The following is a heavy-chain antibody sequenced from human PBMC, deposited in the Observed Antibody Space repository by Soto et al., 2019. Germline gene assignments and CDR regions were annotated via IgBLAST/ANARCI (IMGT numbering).Heavy chain of an antibody. CDR3: ARGKWFGELHYFDY. D-gene: IGHD3-10*01. V-gene: IGHV4-34*01. J-gene: IGHJ4*02. CDR2: INHSGST. CDR1: GGSFSGYY. Sequence: SETLSLTCAVYGGSFSGYYWSWIRQPPGKGLEWIGEINHSGSTNYNPSLKSRVTMSVDTSKNQFSLKLSSVTAADTAVYYCARGKWFGELHYFDYWGQGTLVTVSS.